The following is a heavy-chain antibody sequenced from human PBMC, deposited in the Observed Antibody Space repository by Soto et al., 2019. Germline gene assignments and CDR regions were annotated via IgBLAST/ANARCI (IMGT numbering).Heavy chain of an antibody. CDR2: IYYSGST. Sequence: SETLSLTCTVSGGSISSYYWSWIRQPPGKGLEWIGYIYYSGSTNYNPSLKSRVTISVDTSKNQFSLKLSSVTATDTAVYYCGRGVSSGYYAVCGYWGQGTLVTVSS. D-gene: IGHD3-22*01. J-gene: IGHJ4*02. CDR1: GGSISSYY. CDR3: GRGVSSGYYAVCGY. V-gene: IGHV4-59*01.